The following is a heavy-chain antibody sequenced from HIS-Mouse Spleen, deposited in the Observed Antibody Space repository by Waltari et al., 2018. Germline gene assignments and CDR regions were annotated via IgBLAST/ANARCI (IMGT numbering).Heavy chain of an antibody. CDR1: GGSISSSSYY. Sequence: QLQLQESGPGLVKPSETLSLTCTASGGSISSSSYYWGWLRPPPGKGLEWIGSIYYSGSTSYKPSLKSRVTISVDTSKNQFSLKLSSVTAADTAVYYCAREIPYSSSWYDWYFDLWGRGTLVTVSS. CDR2: IYYSGST. J-gene: IGHJ2*01. CDR3: AREIPYSSSWYDWYFDL. D-gene: IGHD6-13*01. V-gene: IGHV4-39*07.